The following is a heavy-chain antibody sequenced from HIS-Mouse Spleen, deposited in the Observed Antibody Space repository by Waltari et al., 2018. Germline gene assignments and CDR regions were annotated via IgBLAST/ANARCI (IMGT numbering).Heavy chain of an antibody. V-gene: IGHV4-4*07. CDR1: GCPISSYY. Sequence: QVQLQESGPGLVKPSETLSLTFTVSGCPISSYYWSWIRPPAGQGLGCDGRIYTSGGTNYNPSLKSRVTMSVDTSKNQFSLKLSSVTAADTAVYYCARDLHDFWSGYYGGDKKHDAFDIWGQGTMVTVSS. D-gene: IGHD3-3*01. J-gene: IGHJ3*02. CDR2: IYTSGGT. CDR3: ARDLHDFWSGYYGGDKKHDAFDI.